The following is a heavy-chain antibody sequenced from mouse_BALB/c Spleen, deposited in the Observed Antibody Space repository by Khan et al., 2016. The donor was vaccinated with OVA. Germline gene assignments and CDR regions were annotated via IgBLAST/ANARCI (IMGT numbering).Heavy chain of an antibody. CDR3: ARAYYGNYREAMDY. Sequence: VQLLESGPGLVAPSQSLSITCTVSGFSLNGYGVNWVRKPPGKGLEWLGMIWGDGSTDYNSALNSRLSISKDKSKSQVFLKMNSLQTDDTAMYCCARAYYGNYREAMDYWGQGTSVTVSS. J-gene: IGHJ4*01. CDR2: IWGDGST. D-gene: IGHD2-10*01. V-gene: IGHV2-6-7*01. CDR1: GFSLNGYG.